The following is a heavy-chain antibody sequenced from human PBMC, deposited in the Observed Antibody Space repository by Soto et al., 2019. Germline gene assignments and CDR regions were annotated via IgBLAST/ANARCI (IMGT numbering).Heavy chain of an antibody. Sequence: SETLSLTCADYGGSFSGYYWSWIRQPPGKGLEWIGEINHSGSTNYNPSLKSRVTISVDTSKNQFSLKLSSVTAADTAVYYCARGPSHVLRFLEWLPRAQNSFAPWGQGNVVTVSS. CDR1: GGSFSGYY. D-gene: IGHD3-3*01. J-gene: IGHJ5*02. CDR2: INHSGST. CDR3: ARGPSHVLRFLEWLPRAQNSFAP. V-gene: IGHV4-34*01.